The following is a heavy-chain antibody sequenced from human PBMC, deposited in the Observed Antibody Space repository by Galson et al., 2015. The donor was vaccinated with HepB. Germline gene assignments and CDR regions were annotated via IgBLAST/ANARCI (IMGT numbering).Heavy chain of an antibody. V-gene: IGHV1-69*02. CDR3: ARMADGSGTADGYGMDV. J-gene: IGHJ6*02. CDR1: GGTFSSYT. D-gene: IGHD3-10*01. Sequence: SVKVSCKASGGTFSSYTISWVRQAPGQGLEWMGRIIPILGIANYAQKFQGRVTITADKSTSTAYMELSSLRSEDTAVYYCARMADGSGTADGYGMDVWGQGTTVTVSS. CDR2: IIPILGIA.